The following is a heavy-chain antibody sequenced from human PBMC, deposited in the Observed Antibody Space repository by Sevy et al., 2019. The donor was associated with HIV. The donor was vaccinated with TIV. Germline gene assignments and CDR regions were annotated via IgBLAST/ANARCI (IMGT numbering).Heavy chain of an antibody. Sequence: ASVKVSCKASGGTFSSYASSWVRQAPGQGLEWMGGIIPIFGTANYAQMFQGRVTITADESTSTAYMELSSLRSEDTAVYYCARADQETYYYDSSGYYFDYWGQGTLVTVSS. J-gene: IGHJ4*02. V-gene: IGHV1-69*13. CDR3: ARADQETYYYDSSGYYFDY. D-gene: IGHD3-22*01. CDR1: GGTFSSYA. CDR2: IIPIFGTA.